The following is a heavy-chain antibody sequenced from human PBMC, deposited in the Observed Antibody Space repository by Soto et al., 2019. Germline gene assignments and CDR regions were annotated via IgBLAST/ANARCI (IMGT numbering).Heavy chain of an antibody. D-gene: IGHD6-19*01. J-gene: IGHJ3*02. CDR3: ARTTSSGWTRRGAFDI. CDR1: GFTFSSYA. Sequence: QVQLVESGGGVVQPGRSLRLSCAASGFTFSSYAMHWVRQAPGKGLEWVAVISYEGSNKYYADSVKGRFTISRDNSKNTLYLQMNSLRAEDTAVYYCARTTSSGWTRRGAFDIWGQGTMVTVSS. CDR2: ISYEGSNK. V-gene: IGHV3-30-3*01.